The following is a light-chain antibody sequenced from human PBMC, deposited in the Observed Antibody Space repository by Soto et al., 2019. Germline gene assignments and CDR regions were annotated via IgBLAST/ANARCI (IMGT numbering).Light chain of an antibody. CDR3: KQRINWPLT. CDR1: QSISSH. Sequence: EIVLTQSPATLSLSPGERATLSCRASQSISSHLAWYQQKPGQAPRLLIYGASNRATGIPARFSGSGSGTDFTLTISSLEPEDFAVYYCKQRINWPLTFGGGTKVEIK. CDR2: GAS. V-gene: IGKV3-11*01. J-gene: IGKJ4*01.